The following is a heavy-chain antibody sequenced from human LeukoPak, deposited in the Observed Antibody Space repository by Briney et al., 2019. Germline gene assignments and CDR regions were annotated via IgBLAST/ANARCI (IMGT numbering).Heavy chain of an antibody. CDR1: GGSISSSSYY. V-gene: IGHV4-39*01. CDR2: IYYSGST. Sequence: SETLSLTCTVSGGSISSSSYYWGWIRQPPGKGLEWIGNIYYSGSTYYNPSLKSQVTISVDTSKNQFSLKLSSVTAADTAVYYCARQSGSYGVYYYYMDVWGKGTTVTISS. D-gene: IGHD1-26*01. J-gene: IGHJ6*03. CDR3: ARQSGSYGVYYYYMDV.